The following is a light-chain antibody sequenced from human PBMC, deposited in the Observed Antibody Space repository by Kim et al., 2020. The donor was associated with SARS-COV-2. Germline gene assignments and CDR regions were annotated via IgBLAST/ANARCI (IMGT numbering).Light chain of an antibody. CDR3: CSFGGTYYV. J-gene: IGLJ1*01. CDR2: DVN. V-gene: IGLV2-11*01. CDR1: SSDVGGYDY. Sequence: QSALTQPRSVSGSPGQSVTISCTGTSSDVGGYDYVSWYQQHPGKVPKLIIYDVNKRPSGVPDRFSGSKSGNTASLTISGLQADDEADYHCCSFGGTYYVFGTMTKVTVL.